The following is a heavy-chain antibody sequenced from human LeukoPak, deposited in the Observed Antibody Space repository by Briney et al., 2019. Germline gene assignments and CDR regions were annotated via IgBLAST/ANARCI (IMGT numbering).Heavy chain of an antibody. CDR2: INHSGST. J-gene: IGHJ4*02. CDR3: ARGLRYSSGWYRY. V-gene: IGHV4-34*01. Sequence: SETLSLTCAVYGGSFSGYYWSWIRQPPGKGLEWIGEINHSGSTNYNPSHKSRVTISVDTSKNQFSLKLSSVTVADTAVYYCARGLRYSSGWYRYWGQGTLVTVSS. D-gene: IGHD6-19*01. CDR1: GGSFSGYY.